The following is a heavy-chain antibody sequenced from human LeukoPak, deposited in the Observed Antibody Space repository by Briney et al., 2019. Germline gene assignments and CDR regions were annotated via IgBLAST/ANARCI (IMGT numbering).Heavy chain of an antibody. D-gene: IGHD6-13*01. CDR2: IKQDGSEK. CDR1: GFTFSSYW. J-gene: IGHJ5*02. Sequence: GGSLRLSCAASGFTFSSYWMSWVRQAPGKGLEWVANIKQDGSEKYYVDSVKGRFTISRDNAKNSLYLQMNSLRAEDTAVYYCARGRDPWGSSWYWFDPWGQGTLVTVSS. CDR3: ARGRDPWGSSWYWFDP. V-gene: IGHV3-7*01.